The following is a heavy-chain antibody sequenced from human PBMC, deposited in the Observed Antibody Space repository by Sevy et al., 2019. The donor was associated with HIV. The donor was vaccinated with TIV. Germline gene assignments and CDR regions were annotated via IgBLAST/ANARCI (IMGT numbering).Heavy chain of an antibody. CDR2: ISYDGSNK. D-gene: IGHD2-2*02. CDR1: GFTFSSYA. Sequence: GESLKISCAASGFTFSSYAMHWVRQAPGKGLEWVAVISYDGSNKYYADSVKGRFTISRDNSKNTLYLQMNSLRAEDTAVYYCARDVLGYCSSTSCYSSRDFDYWGQGTLVTVSS. J-gene: IGHJ4*02. V-gene: IGHV3-30*04. CDR3: ARDVLGYCSSTSCYSSRDFDY.